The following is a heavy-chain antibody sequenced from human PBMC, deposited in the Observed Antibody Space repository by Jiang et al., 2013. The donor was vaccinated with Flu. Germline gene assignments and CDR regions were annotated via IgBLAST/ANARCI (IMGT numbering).Heavy chain of an antibody. D-gene: IGHD1-20*01. V-gene: IGHV4-39*01. CDR3: ARHLYNWNLYWYFDL. J-gene: IGHJ2*01. Sequence: LKSRVTISVDTSKNQFSLKLSSVTATDTAVYYCARHLYNWNLYWYFDLWGRGTLVTVSS.